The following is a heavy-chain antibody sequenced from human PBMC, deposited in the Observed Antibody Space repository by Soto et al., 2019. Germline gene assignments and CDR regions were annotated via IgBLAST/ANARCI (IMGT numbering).Heavy chain of an antibody. J-gene: IGHJ5*02. CDR2: INPNSGGT. CDR1: GYTFTGYY. Sequence: VASVKVSCKASGYTFTGYYMHWVRQAPGQGLEWMGWINPNSGGTNYAQKFQGRVTMTRDTSISTAYMKLSRLRSDDTAVYYCARDFIHLEYSSEFDPWGQGTLVTVSS. D-gene: IGHD6-6*01. CDR3: ARDFIHLEYSSEFDP. V-gene: IGHV1-2*02.